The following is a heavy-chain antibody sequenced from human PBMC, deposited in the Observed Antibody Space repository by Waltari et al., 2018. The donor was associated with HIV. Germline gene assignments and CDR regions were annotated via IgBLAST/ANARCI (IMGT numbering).Heavy chain of an antibody. J-gene: IGHJ4*02. CDR3: TKGRRGALFGDE. CDR1: GYSFIDFD. V-gene: IGHV1-8*02. Sequence: QVQLVQSGAEIKKPRASVRVSCKASGYSFIDFDINWVRRPPGRGLEWVGWVNPDNGDAGYGHKFKGRFSLTRDTSTDTAYMDVTNLKSEDTAIYYCTKGRRGALFGDEWGQGTLVTVSS. D-gene: IGHD3-3*01. CDR2: VNPDNGDA.